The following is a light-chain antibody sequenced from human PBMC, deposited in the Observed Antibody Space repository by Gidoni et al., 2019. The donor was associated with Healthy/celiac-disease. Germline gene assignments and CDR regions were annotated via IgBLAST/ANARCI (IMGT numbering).Light chain of an antibody. CDR3: QQYGSSPGYT. CDR1: QSVSSSY. J-gene: IGKJ2*01. CDR2: GAS. Sequence: VLTPSPGTLSLSPGERATLSCRASQSVSSSYLAWYQQKPGQAPRLLIYGASSRATGIPDRFSGSGSGTDFTLTISRLEPEDFAVYYCQQYGSSPGYTFGQGTKLEIK. V-gene: IGKV3-20*01.